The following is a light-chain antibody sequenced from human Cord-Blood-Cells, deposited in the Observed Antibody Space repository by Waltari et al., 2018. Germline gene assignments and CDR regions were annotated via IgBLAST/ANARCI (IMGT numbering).Light chain of an antibody. V-gene: IGLV2-23*02. CDR3: CSYAGSSTLV. Sequence: QSALTQPASVSGSPGQSITISCTGTSSDVGSYNLVSWYKQHPGKAPKLMIYEVSKRPSGVFNRFSGSKSGNTASLTISGLQAEDEADYYCCSYAGSSTLVFGGGTKLTVL. CDR2: EVS. J-gene: IGLJ3*02. CDR1: SSDVGSYNL.